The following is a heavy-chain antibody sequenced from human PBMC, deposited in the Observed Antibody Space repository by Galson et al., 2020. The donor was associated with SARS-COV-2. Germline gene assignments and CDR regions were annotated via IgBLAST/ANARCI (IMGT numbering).Heavy chain of an antibody. CDR2: IYYSGST. CDR3: ARRTLLWFGGCDFDL. CDR1: GGSISSSSYY. Sequence: SETLSLTCTVSGGSISSSSYYWGWIRQPPGKGLEWIGSIYYSGSTYYNPSLKSRVTISVDTSKNQFSLKLSSVTAADTAVYYCARRTLLWFGGCDFDLWGRCTLVTVSS. D-gene: IGHD3-10*01. V-gene: IGHV4-39*01. J-gene: IGHJ2*01.